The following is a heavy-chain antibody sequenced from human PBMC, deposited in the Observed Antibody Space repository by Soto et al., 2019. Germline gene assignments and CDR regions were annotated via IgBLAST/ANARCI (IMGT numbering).Heavy chain of an antibody. CDR1: GGSISSGGYY. CDR3: ARVGGINWFDP. V-gene: IGHV4-31*03. Sequence: PSETLSLTCTVSGGSISSGGYYWSWIRQHPGKGLEWIGYIYYSGSTYYNPSPKSRVTISVDTSKNQFSLKLSSVTAADTAVDYCARVGGINWFDPCGQGTLVTVSS. D-gene: IGHD3-16*01. CDR2: IYYSGST. J-gene: IGHJ5*02.